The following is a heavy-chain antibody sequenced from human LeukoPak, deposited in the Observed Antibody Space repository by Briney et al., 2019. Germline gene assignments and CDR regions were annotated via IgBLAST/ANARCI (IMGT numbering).Heavy chain of an antibody. J-gene: IGHJ3*02. CDR1: GGSISSYY. Sequence: SETLSPTCTVSGGSISSYYWSWIRQPAGKGLEWIGRIYTSGSTNYNPSLKSRVTMSVDTSKNQFSLKLSSVTAADTAVYYCASQGIHYDSSGYYYLDAFDIWGQGTMVTVSS. D-gene: IGHD3-22*01. CDR2: IYTSGST. CDR3: ASQGIHYDSSGYYYLDAFDI. V-gene: IGHV4-4*07.